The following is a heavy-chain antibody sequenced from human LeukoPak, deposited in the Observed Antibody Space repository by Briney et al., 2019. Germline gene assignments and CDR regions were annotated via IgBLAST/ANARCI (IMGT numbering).Heavy chain of an antibody. Sequence: ASVKVSCKASGYTFTTYGISWVRQAPGQGLEWMGWISGYNGNTNYAQRFQGRVTMTKDTSTSTAYMELRSLRSDDTAVYYCARDYCRGSSCYFDYWGQGTLVTVSS. D-gene: IGHD2-15*01. CDR2: ISGYNGNT. CDR3: ARDYCRGSSCYFDY. J-gene: IGHJ4*02. V-gene: IGHV1-18*01. CDR1: GYTFTTYG.